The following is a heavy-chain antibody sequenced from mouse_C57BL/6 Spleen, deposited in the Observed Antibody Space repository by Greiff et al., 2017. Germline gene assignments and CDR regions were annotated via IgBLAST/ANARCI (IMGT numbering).Heavy chain of an antibody. CDR3: ARGSSAYTMDY. J-gene: IGHJ4*01. D-gene: IGHD6-1*01. Sequence: QVQLQQSGAELAKPGASVKLSCKVSGYTFTSYWMHWVKQRPGQGLEWIGYINPSSGYTKYNQKFKDKSTLTADKSSSTAYMQLSSLTYENAAVYYCARGSSAYTMDYWGQGTSVTVSS. CDR1: GYTFTSYW. CDR2: INPSSGYT. V-gene: IGHV1-7*01.